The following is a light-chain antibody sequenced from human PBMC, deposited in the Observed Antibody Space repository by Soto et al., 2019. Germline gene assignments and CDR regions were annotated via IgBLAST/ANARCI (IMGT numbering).Light chain of an antibody. V-gene: IGLV1-40*01. Sequence: QSVLTQPPSVSGAPGQRVTISCTGRSSNIGAGYDVHWYQQLPGTAPKLLIYGTSNRPSGVPHRFSGYKSGTSASLAITGLQADDEADYYCQLYDSSLSDLYVFGTGTKVTVL. CDR1: SSNIGAGYD. J-gene: IGLJ1*01. CDR2: GTS. CDR3: QLYDSSLSDLYV.